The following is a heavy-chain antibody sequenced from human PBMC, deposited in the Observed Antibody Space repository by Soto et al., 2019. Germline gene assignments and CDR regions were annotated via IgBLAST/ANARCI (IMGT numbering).Heavy chain of an antibody. J-gene: IGHJ3*02. Sequence: GGSLRLSCAASGFTFSSYGMHWVRQAPGKGLEWVAVIWYDGSNKYYADSVKGRFTISRDNSKNTLYLQMNSLRAEDTAVYYCARAYYDSSGLFIWGQGTMVTVSS. CDR1: GFTFSSYG. CDR2: IWYDGSNK. V-gene: IGHV3-33*01. D-gene: IGHD3-22*01. CDR3: ARAYYDSSGLFI.